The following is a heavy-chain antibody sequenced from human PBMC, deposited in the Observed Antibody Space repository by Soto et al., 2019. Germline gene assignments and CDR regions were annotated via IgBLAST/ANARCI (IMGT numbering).Heavy chain of an antibody. J-gene: IGHJ6*02. D-gene: IGHD6-6*01. Sequence: ASVKVSCKASGYTFTSYGISRVRQAPGQGLEWMGWISAYNGNTNYAQKLQGRVTMTTDTSTSTAYMELRSLRSDDTAVYYCARDGSSSWAVYYYVMDFRGQGSSVIVSS. V-gene: IGHV1-18*01. CDR3: ARDGSSSWAVYYYVMDF. CDR1: GYTFTSYG. CDR2: ISAYNGNT.